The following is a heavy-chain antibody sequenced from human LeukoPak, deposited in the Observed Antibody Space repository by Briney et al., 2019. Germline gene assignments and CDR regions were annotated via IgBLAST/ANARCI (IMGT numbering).Heavy chain of an antibody. V-gene: IGHV4-59*01. Sequence: KPSETLSLTCTVSGGSISTNYWSWIWQPPGKGLEWIGYVYYSGSTNYKPSLKSRVTISVDTSKNQFSLKLTSVTDADTAVYYCARDGSGRYYFDYWGQGTLVTVSS. CDR3: ARDGSGRYYFDY. CDR2: VYYSGST. D-gene: IGHD3-10*01. J-gene: IGHJ4*02. CDR1: GGSISTNY.